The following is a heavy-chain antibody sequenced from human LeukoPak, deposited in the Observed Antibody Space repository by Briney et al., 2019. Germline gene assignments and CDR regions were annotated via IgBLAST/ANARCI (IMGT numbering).Heavy chain of an antibody. CDR2: IKQDGNEK. D-gene: IGHD2-2*01. CDR1: GFTFSDYW. J-gene: IGHJ5*02. CDR3: ARGLWARYCSSTRCHPNWFDP. Sequence: PGGALRLSCAASGFTFSDYWMTWVRQAPGKGLEWVANIKQDGNEKHYVDSVKGRFTISRDNAKNSLYLQMNSLRAEDTAVYYCARGLWARYCSSTRCHPNWFDPWGQGTLVTVSS. V-gene: IGHV3-7*01.